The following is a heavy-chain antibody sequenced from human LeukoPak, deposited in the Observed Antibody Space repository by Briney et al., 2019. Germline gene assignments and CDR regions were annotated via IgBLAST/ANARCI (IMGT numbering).Heavy chain of an antibody. D-gene: IGHD2-15*01. Sequence: GASVKLSCKASGYTFTSYGISWVRQAPGHGLEWMGWISAYNGNTNYAQKLQGRVTMTTDTSPSTAYMELRSLRSDDTAVYYCARVGVDLGYCSGGSCYFYYFDYWGQGTLVTVSS. CDR1: GYTFTSYG. CDR2: ISAYNGNT. CDR3: ARVGVDLGYCSGGSCYFYYFDY. V-gene: IGHV1-18*01. J-gene: IGHJ4*02.